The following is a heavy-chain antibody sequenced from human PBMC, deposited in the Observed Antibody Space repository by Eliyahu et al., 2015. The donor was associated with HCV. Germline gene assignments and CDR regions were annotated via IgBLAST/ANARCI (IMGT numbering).Heavy chain of an antibody. Sequence: EVQLVESGGGLVQPGGSVRLSCVASGFTFSSYSMNWVRQAPGRGLEWLSYIGNNFRILYADSVKGRFSISRDNARNSLYLQMNSLRDEDTALYYCVRDGGYSYEFDYWGHGTLVTVFS. CDR1: GFTFSSYS. CDR2: IGNNFRIL. CDR3: VRDGGYSYEFDY. D-gene: IGHD5-18*01. V-gene: IGHV3-48*02. J-gene: IGHJ4*01.